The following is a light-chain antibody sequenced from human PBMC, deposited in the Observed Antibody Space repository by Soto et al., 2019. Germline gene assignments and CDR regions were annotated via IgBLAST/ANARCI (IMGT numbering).Light chain of an antibody. Sequence: EVWWTQSPGTLSLSPGERATLSCRASQSVSSYLAWYQQKPGQAPRLLIYGVSSRATGIPDRFSGSGSGTDFTLTISRLEPEDFAVYYCQQYVTSPLTFGGGTKVDIK. CDR2: GVS. V-gene: IGKV3-20*01. CDR3: QQYVTSPLT. J-gene: IGKJ4*01. CDR1: QSVSSY.